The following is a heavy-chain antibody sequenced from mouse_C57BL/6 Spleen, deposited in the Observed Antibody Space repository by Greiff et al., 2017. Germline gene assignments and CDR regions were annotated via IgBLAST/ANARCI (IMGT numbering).Heavy chain of an antibody. V-gene: IGHV1-7*01. CDR3: AREERENSIDFDY. Sequence: VQLQQSGAELAKPGASVKLSCKASGYTFTSYWMHWVKQRPGQGLELIGYINPSSGYTKYNQKFKDKATVTADKSSSTAYMQLSSLTYEDSAVYYCAREERENSIDFDYWGQGTTLTVSA. J-gene: IGHJ2*01. CDR2: INPSSGYT. D-gene: IGHD2-10*02. CDR1: GYTFTSYW.